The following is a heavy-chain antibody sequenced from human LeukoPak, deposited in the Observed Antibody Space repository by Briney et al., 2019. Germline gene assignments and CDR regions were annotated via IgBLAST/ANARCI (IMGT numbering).Heavy chain of an antibody. CDR3: ARGDIVVVPAAMDPYYYYYMDV. Sequence: ASVKVSCKASGYTFTSYGISWVRQAPGQGLEWMGGIIPIFGTANYAQKFQGRVTITADESTSTAYMELSSLRSEDTAVYYCARGDIVVVPAAMDPYYYYYMDVWGKGTTVTISS. CDR1: GYTFTSYG. CDR2: IIPIFGTA. D-gene: IGHD2-2*01. V-gene: IGHV1-69*13. J-gene: IGHJ6*03.